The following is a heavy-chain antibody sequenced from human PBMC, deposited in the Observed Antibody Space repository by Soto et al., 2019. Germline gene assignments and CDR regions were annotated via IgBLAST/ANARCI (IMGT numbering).Heavy chain of an antibody. CDR2: IKQDGSEK. Sequence: EVQLVESGGGLVQPGGSLRLSCAASGFTFSSYWMIWVRQAPGKGLEWVANIKQDGSEKYYVDSVKGRFTISRDNAKNSLYLQMNSLRAEDTAVYYCARDRGKAFICSGGSCYDVGWFDPWGQGTLVTVSS. CDR1: GFTFSSYW. J-gene: IGHJ5*02. CDR3: ARDRGKAFICSGGSCYDVGWFDP. D-gene: IGHD2-15*01. V-gene: IGHV3-7*01.